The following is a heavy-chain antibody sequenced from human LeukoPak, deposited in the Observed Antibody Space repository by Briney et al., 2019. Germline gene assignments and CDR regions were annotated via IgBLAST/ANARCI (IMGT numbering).Heavy chain of an antibody. CDR2: IYYSGST. CDR3: ARGRSSMVRGYYYYYMDV. CDR1: GGSISSYY. D-gene: IGHD3-10*01. V-gene: IGHV4-59*01. Sequence: SETLSLTCTVSGGSISSYYWSWVRQPPGKGLEWIGYIYYSGSTNYNPSLKSRVTISVDTSKNQFSLKLSSVTAADTAVYYCARGRSSMVRGYYYYYMDVWGKGTTVTVSS. J-gene: IGHJ6*03.